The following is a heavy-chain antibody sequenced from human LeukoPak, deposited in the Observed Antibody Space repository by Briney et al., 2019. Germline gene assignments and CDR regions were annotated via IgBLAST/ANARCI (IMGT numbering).Heavy chain of an antibody. CDR1: GFTFSSYW. CDR2: INSDGSST. D-gene: IGHD3-10*01. V-gene: IGHV3-74*01. Sequence: GGSLRLSCAASGFTFSSYWMHWVRQAPGKGLVWVSRINSDGSSTSYADSVKGRFTISRDNAKNTLYLQMNSLRAEDTAVYSCARDPRIWFGEFTNWFDPWGQGTLVTVSS. CDR3: ARDPRIWFGEFTNWFDP. J-gene: IGHJ5*02.